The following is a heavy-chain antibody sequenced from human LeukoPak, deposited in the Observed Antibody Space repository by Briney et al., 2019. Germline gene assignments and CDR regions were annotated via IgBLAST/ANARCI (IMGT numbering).Heavy chain of an antibody. CDR2: INKSGST. CDR1: RGSFNGYY. J-gene: IGHJ4*02. CDR3: ARNSAYGTSSGFNS. V-gene: IGHV4-34*01. Sequence: SETLSLTCAVYRGSFNGYYWTWIRQPPGKGLEWIGEINKSGSTNYNPSLKGRVTMSIDTSKNQSSLRLTSVTAADTAVYYCARNSAYGTSSGFNSWGQGTLVTVSS. D-gene: IGHD3-10*01.